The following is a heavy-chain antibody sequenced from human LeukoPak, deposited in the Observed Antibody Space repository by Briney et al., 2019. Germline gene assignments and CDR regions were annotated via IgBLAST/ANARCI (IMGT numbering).Heavy chain of an antibody. Sequence: ASVKVSCKASGGTFSSYAISWVRQAPGQGLEWMGGIIHIFGTANYAQKFQGRVTITADKSTSTAYMELSSLRSEDTAVYYCARDRARYSSSSDYYYYYMDVWGKGTTVTVSS. J-gene: IGHJ6*03. D-gene: IGHD6-6*01. CDR3: ARDRARYSSSSDYYYYYMDV. CDR2: IIHIFGTA. V-gene: IGHV1-69*06. CDR1: GGTFSSYA.